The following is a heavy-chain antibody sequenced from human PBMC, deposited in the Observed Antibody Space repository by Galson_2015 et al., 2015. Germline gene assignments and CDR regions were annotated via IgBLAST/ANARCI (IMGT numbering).Heavy chain of an antibody. CDR1: GFTFSSYS. CDR3: ARELVDSSGWWYWFDP. CDR2: ISSSSSTI. J-gene: IGHJ5*02. Sequence: SLRLSCAASGFTFSSYSMNWVRQAPGKGLEWVSYISSSSSTIYYADSVKGRFTISRDNAKNSLYLQMNSLRAEDTAVYYCARELVDSSGWWYWFDPWGQGTLVTVSS. V-gene: IGHV3-48*01. D-gene: IGHD6-19*01.